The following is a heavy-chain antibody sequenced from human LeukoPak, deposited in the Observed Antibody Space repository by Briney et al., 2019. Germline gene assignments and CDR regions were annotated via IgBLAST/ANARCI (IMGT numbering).Heavy chain of an antibody. CDR3: TRCYGGKPGGWYFDY. Sequence: PGGSLRLSCAASGFTFSDYYMDWVGQAPGKGLEWVGRSRNKANSYSTEYAASVKGRFTISRDDSKNSLYLQMNSLKTEDTALYYCTRCYGGKPGGWYFDYWGQGTLVTVSA. V-gene: IGHV3-72*01. CDR2: SRNKANSYST. D-gene: IGHD4-23*01. J-gene: IGHJ4*02. CDR1: GFTFSDYY.